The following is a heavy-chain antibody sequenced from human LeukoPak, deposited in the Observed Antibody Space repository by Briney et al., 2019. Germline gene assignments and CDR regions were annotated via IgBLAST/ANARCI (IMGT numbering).Heavy chain of an antibody. V-gene: IGHV4-34*01. J-gene: IGHJ6*02. CDR3: VRFGVNYDMDV. Sequence: SETLSLTCAVYGGSFSGYYWSWIRQPPGKGLEWIGEINHSGSTNYNPSLKSRVTISVDTSKNQISLKLGSVTAADTAIYYCVRFGVNYDMDVWGQGTTVTVFS. CDR1: GGSFSGYY. D-gene: IGHD3-16*01. CDR2: INHSGST.